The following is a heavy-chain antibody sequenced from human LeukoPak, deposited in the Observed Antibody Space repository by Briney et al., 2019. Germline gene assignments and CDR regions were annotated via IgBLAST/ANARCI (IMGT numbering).Heavy chain of an antibody. J-gene: IGHJ3*02. CDR2: IFYDGDT. CDR3: ARVEKYYDSSGYRHAFDI. Sequence: PSETLSLTCTVSGGSISSDDYYWGWIRQPPGKGLEWIGTIFYDGDTYYSPSLKSRVTVSVDTSKNQFSLKLSSVTAADTAVYYCARVEKYYDSSGYRHAFDIWGQGTMVTVSS. D-gene: IGHD3-22*01. V-gene: IGHV4-39*01. CDR1: GGSISSDDYY.